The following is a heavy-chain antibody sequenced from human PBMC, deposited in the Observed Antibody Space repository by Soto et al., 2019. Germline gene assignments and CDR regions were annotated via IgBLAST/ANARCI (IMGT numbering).Heavy chain of an antibody. J-gene: IGHJ4*02. V-gene: IGHV3-21*01. D-gene: IGHD4-17*01. Sequence: PGGSLRLSCAASGFTFSSYSMNWVRQAPGKGLEWVSSISSSSSYIYYADSVKGRFTISRDNAKSSLYLQMNSLRAEDTAVYYCARDLAYGEVEGYFDYWGQGTLVTVSS. CDR2: ISSSSSYI. CDR3: ARDLAYGEVEGYFDY. CDR1: GFTFSSYS.